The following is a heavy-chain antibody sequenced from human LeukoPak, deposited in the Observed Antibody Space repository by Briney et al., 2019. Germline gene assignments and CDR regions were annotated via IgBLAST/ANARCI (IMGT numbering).Heavy chain of an antibody. Sequence: PSETLSLTCTVSGGSISSSSYYWGWIRQPPGKGLEWIGSIYYSGSTYYNPSLKSRVTISVDTSKNQFSLKLSSVTAADTAVYYCARLGRGYVIDYWGQGTLVTVSS. V-gene: IGHV4-39*07. CDR1: GGSISSSSYY. J-gene: IGHJ4*02. CDR2: IYYSGST. D-gene: IGHD5-12*01. CDR3: ARLGRGYVIDY.